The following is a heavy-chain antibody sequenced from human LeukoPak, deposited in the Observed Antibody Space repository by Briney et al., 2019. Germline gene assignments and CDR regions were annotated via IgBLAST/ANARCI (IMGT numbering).Heavy chain of an antibody. CDR1: GFTFTDHY. V-gene: IGHV3-11*04. D-gene: IGHD3-10*01. Sequence: PGGSLRLSCAASGFTFTDHYMSWVRQAPGKGLEWVSYISSGGDIIYYADSVKGRFTISRDNAKNSLFLQMNSLRAEDTAVYYCTREDYYYASGHWAQGTPVTVSS. CDR3: TREDYYYASGH. CDR2: ISSGGDII. J-gene: IGHJ4*02.